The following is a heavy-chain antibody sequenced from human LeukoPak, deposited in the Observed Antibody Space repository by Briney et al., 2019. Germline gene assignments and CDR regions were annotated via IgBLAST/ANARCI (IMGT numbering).Heavy chain of an antibody. CDR3: ARDRAVLRYFDWLPRNPGPYWFDP. CDR2: ISSSSSYI. D-gene: IGHD3-9*01. V-gene: IGHV3-21*01. J-gene: IGHJ5*02. Sequence: PGGSLRLFRAASGFTFSSYSMNWVRQAPGKGLEWVSSISSSSSYIYYADSVEGRFTISRDNAKNSLYLQMNSLRAEDTAVYYCARDRAVLRYFDWLPRNPGPYWFDPWGQGTLVTVSS. CDR1: GFTFSSYS.